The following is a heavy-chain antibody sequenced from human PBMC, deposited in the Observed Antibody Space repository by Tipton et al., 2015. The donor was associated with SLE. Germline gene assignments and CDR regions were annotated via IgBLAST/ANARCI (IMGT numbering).Heavy chain of an antibody. CDR3: ASNAFDI. J-gene: IGHJ3*02. CDR1: GFTFSNYW. V-gene: IGHV3-7*03. Sequence: GSLRLSCAASGFTFSNYWMNWVRQAPGKGLEWVANIKEDGSDQYYVDSVKGRFTISRDNAKNSLYLQMNSLRAEDTAVYYCASNAFDIWGQGTMVTVSS. CDR2: IKEDGSDQ.